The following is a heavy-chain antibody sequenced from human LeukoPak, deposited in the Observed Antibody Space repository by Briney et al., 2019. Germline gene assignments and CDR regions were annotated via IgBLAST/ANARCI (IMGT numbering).Heavy chain of an antibody. CDR3: AKDRANIAASSHFDY. CDR1: AFTFGNYA. CDR2: LSGSGAST. J-gene: IGHJ4*02. D-gene: IGHD6-13*01. Sequence: GGSLRLSCAASAFTFGNYAMNWVRQAPGKGLEWVSGLSGSGASTYYADSVRGRFTISRDNSKNTLYLQMNSLRAEDTAVYYCAKDRANIAASSHFDYWGQGTLVTVSS. V-gene: IGHV3-23*01.